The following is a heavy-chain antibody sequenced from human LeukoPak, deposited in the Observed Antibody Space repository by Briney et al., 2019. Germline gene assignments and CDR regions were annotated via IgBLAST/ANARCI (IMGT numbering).Heavy chain of an antibody. Sequence: GGSLRLSCAASGFTFSNYGMHWVRQVPGKGLEWVAFIRYDGRSKYYADSVKGRFTISRDNSKNTLYLQMNSLRAEDTAVYYCAKLGTPWGQGTLVTVSS. CDR2: IRYDGRSK. CDR3: AKLGTP. D-gene: IGHD7-27*01. CDR1: GFTFSNYG. V-gene: IGHV3-30*02. J-gene: IGHJ5*02.